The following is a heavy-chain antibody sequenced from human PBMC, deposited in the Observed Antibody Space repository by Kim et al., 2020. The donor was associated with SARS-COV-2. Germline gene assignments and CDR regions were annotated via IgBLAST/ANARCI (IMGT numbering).Heavy chain of an antibody. D-gene: IGHD3-10*01. Sequence: GGSLRLSCAASGFTFSSYAMSWVRQAPGKGLEWVSAISGSGGSTYYADSVKGRFTISRDNSKNTLYLQMNSLRAEDTAVYYCAKLGLLWFGETNNWFDPWGQGTLVTVSS. V-gene: IGHV3-23*01. CDR1: GFTFSSYA. CDR3: AKLGLLWFGETNNWFDP. CDR2: ISGSGGST. J-gene: IGHJ5*02.